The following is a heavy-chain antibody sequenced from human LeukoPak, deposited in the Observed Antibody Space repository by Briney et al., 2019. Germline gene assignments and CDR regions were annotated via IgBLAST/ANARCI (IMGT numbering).Heavy chain of an antibody. CDR3: ARGPTRHYYDSSGGYYFDY. CDR1: GGSFSGYY. J-gene: IGHJ4*02. Sequence: SETLSLTCAVYGGSFSGYYWSWIRQPPGKGLEWIGEINHSGSTNYNPSLKSRVTISVDTSKNQFSLKLSSVTAADTAVYYCARGPTRHYYDSSGGYYFDYWGQGTLVTVSS. CDR2: INHSGST. D-gene: IGHD3-22*01. V-gene: IGHV4-34*01.